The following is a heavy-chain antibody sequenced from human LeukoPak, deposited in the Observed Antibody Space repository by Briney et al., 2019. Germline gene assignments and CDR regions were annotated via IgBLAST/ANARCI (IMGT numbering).Heavy chain of an antibody. CDR3: ARRIGSRRHNWFDP. D-gene: IGHD6-13*01. CDR2: INHSGST. Sequence: PSETLSLTCAVYGGSFSGYYWSWIRQPPGKGLEWIGEINHSGSTNYNPSLKSRVTISVDTSKNQFSLKLSSVTAADTAVYYCARRIGSRRHNWFDPWGQGTLVTVSS. J-gene: IGHJ5*02. CDR1: GGSFSGYY. V-gene: IGHV4-34*01.